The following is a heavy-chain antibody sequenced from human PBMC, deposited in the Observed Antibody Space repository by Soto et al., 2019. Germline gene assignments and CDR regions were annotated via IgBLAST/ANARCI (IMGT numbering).Heavy chain of an antibody. Sequence: QVQLQQWGAGLLKPSESLSLTCAVYGGSFSGYYWSWIRQPPGKGLEWIGEINHSGSTNYNPSLKSRVTISVDTSKNQFSVKLSSVTAADTAVYYCARGIRYYDYVWGSYPRYYFDYWGQGTLVTVSS. J-gene: IGHJ4*02. V-gene: IGHV4-34*01. CDR1: GGSFSGYY. D-gene: IGHD3-16*02. CDR2: INHSGST. CDR3: ARGIRYYDYVWGSYPRYYFDY.